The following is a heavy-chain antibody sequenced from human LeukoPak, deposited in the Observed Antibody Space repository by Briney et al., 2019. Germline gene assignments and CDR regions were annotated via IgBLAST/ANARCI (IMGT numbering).Heavy chain of an antibody. J-gene: IGHJ4*02. D-gene: IGHD6-13*01. CDR1: GFTFSSYS. V-gene: IGHV3-48*01. Sequence: GGSLRLACAASGFTFSSYSMNWVRQAPRKGLELVSYISSSSSSTYYADSVKGRFTISRDNAKNSLYLQMNSLRAEDTAVYYCARLYSALPGFDYWGQGTLVTVSS. CDR2: ISSSSSST. CDR3: ARLYSALPGFDY.